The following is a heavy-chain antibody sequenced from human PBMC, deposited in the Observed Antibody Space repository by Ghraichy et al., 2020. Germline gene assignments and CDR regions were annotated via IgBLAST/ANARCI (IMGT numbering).Heavy chain of an antibody. CDR2: ISSGGTTM. CDR1: EFSLSDYE. D-gene: IGHD6-19*01. CDR3: VRDSSGLGDLLDV. Sequence: GGSLRLSCAASEFSLSDYEMSWVRQAPGKGLEWISYISSGGTTMFYADSVKGRFTISRDNAKNSLYLQMNSLRADDTAVYYCVRDSSGLGDLLDVWGQGITVTVSS. J-gene: IGHJ6*02. V-gene: IGHV3-48*03.